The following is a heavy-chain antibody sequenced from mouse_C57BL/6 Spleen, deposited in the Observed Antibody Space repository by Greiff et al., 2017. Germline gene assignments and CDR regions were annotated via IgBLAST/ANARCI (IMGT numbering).Heavy chain of an antibody. CDR3: TVGYDYDGRTDY. J-gene: IGHJ2*01. V-gene: IGHV6-3*01. D-gene: IGHD2-4*01. Sequence: EVKLVESGGGLVQPGGSMKLSCVASGFTFSNYWMNWVRQSPEKGLEWVAQIRLKSDNYATHYAESVKGRFTISRDDSKSSVYLQMNNLRAEDTGIYYCTVGYDYDGRTDYWGQGTTLTVSS. CDR1: GFTFSNYW. CDR2: IRLKSDNYAT.